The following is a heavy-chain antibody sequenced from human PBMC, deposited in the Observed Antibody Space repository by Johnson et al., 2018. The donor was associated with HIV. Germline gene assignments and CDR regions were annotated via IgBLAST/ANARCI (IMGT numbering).Heavy chain of an antibody. CDR1: GFTVSSNY. CDR2: IYSGGST. Sequence: VQLVESGGGLVKPGGSLRLSCAASGFTVSSNYMSWVRQAPGKGLEWVSVIYSGGSTYYADSVNGRFTISRDNSNNTLYLQMNSLRPEDTALYYCARELLGSSSPDAFDIWGQGTMVTVSS. CDR3: ARELLGSSSPDAFDI. D-gene: IGHD6-6*01. V-gene: IGHV3-66*02. J-gene: IGHJ3*02.